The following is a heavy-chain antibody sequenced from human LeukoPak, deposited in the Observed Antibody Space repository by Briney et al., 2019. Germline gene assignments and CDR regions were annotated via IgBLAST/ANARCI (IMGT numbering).Heavy chain of an antibody. D-gene: IGHD2-2*01. J-gene: IGHJ4*02. Sequence: GGSLRLSCAASGFTFSSYSMNWVRQAPGKGLEWVSSISSSSSYIYYADSVKGRFTISRDNAKNSLYLQMNSLRAEDTAVYYCARGGGYCSSTSCYALYYFDYWGQGTLVTVSS. CDR2: ISSSSSYI. CDR3: ARGGGYCSSTSCYALYYFDY. V-gene: IGHV3-21*01. CDR1: GFTFSSYS.